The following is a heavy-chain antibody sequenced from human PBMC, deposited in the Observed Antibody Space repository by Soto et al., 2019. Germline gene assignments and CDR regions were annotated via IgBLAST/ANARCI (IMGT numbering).Heavy chain of an antibody. CDR1: GYTFTSYA. CDR3: ARDGRYCSGGRCSYYFDY. J-gene: IGHJ4*02. Sequence: ASVKVSCEASGYTFTSYALHCVRQAPGQRLEWMGWINTGNGNTKHSQKFQGRVTITRDTSSSTAYMELSSLRSEDTAVYFCARDGRYCSGGRCSYYFDYWGQGTLVTVSS. D-gene: IGHD2-15*01. CDR2: INTGNGNT. V-gene: IGHV1-3*04.